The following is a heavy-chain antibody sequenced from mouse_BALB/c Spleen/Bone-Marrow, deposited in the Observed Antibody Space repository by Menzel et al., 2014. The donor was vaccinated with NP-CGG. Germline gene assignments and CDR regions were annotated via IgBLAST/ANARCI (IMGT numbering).Heavy chain of an antibody. D-gene: IGHD1-1*01. CDR2: IWSDGNT. CDR1: GFSLTTYG. V-gene: IGHV2-2*01. Sequence: QVQLKESGPGLVQPSQSLSITCTVSGFSLTTYGVHWVRQSPGKGPEWLGAIWSDGNTDYNAAFISRLSISKDNSKSQVFFEMNSLQAYDTAIYYCARKLRFYAMDYWGQGTSVTVSS. CDR3: ARKLRFYAMDY. J-gene: IGHJ4*01.